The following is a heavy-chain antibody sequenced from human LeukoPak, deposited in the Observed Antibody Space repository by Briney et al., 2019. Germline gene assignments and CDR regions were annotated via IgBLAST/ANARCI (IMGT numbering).Heavy chain of an antibody. CDR1: GFTLSRYA. D-gene: IGHD3-16*01. V-gene: IGHV3-23*01. CDR2: SSGSGTST. J-gene: IGHJ4*02. Sequence: GGFLSLSCAASGFTLSRYAMSWVRQAPGKGLEWVASSSGSGTSTYYADSVKGRFTISRDNSENTLYLQMNSLRAEDSAIYYCAKGVGGALNYFDYWGQGTLGTVSS. CDR3: AKGVGGALNYFDY.